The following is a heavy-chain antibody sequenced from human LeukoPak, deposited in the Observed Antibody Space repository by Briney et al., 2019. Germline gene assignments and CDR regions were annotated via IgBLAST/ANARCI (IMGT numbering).Heavy chain of an antibody. CDR2: IRYDGSNK. CDR3: AKVSSSSWYYFDY. V-gene: IGHV3-30*02. J-gene: IGHJ4*02. D-gene: IGHD6-13*01. CDR1: GFTFSSFD. Sequence: PGGSLRLSCAASGFTFSSFDMHWVRQAPGKGLEWVAFIRYDGSNKYYADSVKGRFTISRDNSKNTLYLQMNSLRDEDTAVYYCAKVSSSSWYYFDYWGRGTLVTVSS.